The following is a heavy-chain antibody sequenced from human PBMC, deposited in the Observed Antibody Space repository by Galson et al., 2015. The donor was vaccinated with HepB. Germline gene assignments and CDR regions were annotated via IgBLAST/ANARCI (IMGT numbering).Heavy chain of an antibody. CDR3: ARDPAPQWLVYYFDY. Sequence: SLRLSCAASGFTFSSYGMHWVRQAPGKGLEWVAVIWYDGSNKYYADSVKGRFTISRDNSKNTLYLQMNSLRAEDTAVYYCARDPAPQWLVYYFDYWGQGTLVTVSS. D-gene: IGHD6-19*01. V-gene: IGHV3-33*01. J-gene: IGHJ4*02. CDR1: GFTFSSYG. CDR2: IWYDGSNK.